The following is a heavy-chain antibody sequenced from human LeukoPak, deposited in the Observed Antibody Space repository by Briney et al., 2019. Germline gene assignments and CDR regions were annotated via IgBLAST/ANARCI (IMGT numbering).Heavy chain of an antibody. D-gene: IGHD3-10*01. CDR1: GGTFISYA. J-gene: IGHJ5*02. Sequence: SVKVSFKASGGTFISYAISWVRQAPGQGLEWMGGIIPIFGTANYAQKFQGRVTITADESTSTAYMELSSLRSEDTAVYYCARFFYGSGGRNWFDPWGQGTLVTVSS. CDR2: IIPIFGTA. CDR3: ARFFYGSGGRNWFDP. V-gene: IGHV1-69*13.